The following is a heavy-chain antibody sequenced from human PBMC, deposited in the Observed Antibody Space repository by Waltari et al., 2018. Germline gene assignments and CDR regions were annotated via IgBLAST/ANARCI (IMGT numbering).Heavy chain of an antibody. CDR2: IYYSGST. Sequence: QLHLQESGPGLVKPSETLSLTCTVSGGSIGSTTYYWGWIRQPPGKGLEWIGTIYYSGSTYYNPSLESRVSMSVDTSKNQFSLKLNSVTAADTAVYYCARHTMFYDSSGYFAYWGQGALVTVSS. D-gene: IGHD3-22*01. CDR1: GGSIGSTTYY. CDR3: ARHTMFYDSSGYFAY. V-gene: IGHV4-39*01. J-gene: IGHJ4*02.